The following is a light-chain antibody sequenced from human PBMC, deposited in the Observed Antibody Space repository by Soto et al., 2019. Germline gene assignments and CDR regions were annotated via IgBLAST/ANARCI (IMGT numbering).Light chain of an antibody. CDR1: QSISTW. CDR3: QQYNDYSWT. V-gene: IGKV1-5*03. J-gene: IGKJ1*01. CDR2: KAS. Sequence: DIKMTQSPSTLSASVGDSVTITCRASQSISTWLAWYQQKPGKAPRLLIYKASTLEIGVPSRFSGSGSGTEFTLTISSLQPDDVAIYYCQQYNDYSWTFGQGTKVDIK.